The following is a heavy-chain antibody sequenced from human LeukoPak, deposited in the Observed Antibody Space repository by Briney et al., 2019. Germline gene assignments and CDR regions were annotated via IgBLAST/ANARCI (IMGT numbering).Heavy chain of an antibody. CDR2: VYHSGTT. D-gene: IGHD3-10*02. J-gene: IGHJ5*02. CDR3: ASVVVRGFDP. CDR1: GTSITSGYY. V-gene: IGHV4-38-2*01. Sequence: SETLSLTCDFSGTSITSGYYWVWIRQPPGKGLEWIASVYHSGTTYYNPSLKSRVTISINTSKNQFSLRMTSLTAADTAVYYCASVVVRGFDPWGQGIRVTVSS.